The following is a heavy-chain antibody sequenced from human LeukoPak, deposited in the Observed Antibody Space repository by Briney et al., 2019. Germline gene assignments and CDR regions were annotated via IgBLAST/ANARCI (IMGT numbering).Heavy chain of an antibody. D-gene: IGHD5-12*01. CDR2: ISYDGSNK. Sequence: PGRSLRLSCAASGFTFSSYAMHWVRQAPGKGLEWVAVISYDGSNKYYADSVKGRFTISRDNSKNTLYLQMNSLRAEDTAVYYCVRYQSGYSDYDPRGQGTLVTVSS. CDR1: GFTFSSYA. V-gene: IGHV3-30-3*01. J-gene: IGHJ5*02. CDR3: VRYQSGYSDYDP.